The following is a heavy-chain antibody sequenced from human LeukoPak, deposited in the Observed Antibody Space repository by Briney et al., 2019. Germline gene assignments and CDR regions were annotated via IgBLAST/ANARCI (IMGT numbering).Heavy chain of an antibody. CDR2: IYYSGST. Sequence: SETLSLTCTVSGGSISSYHWSWIRQPPGKGLEWIGYIYYSGSTNYNPSLKSRVTITVDTSKNQFSLKLSSVTAADTAVYYCARGMAPDYFDYWGQGTLVTVSS. D-gene: IGHD5-24*01. CDR1: GGSISSYH. CDR3: ARGMAPDYFDY. J-gene: IGHJ4*02. V-gene: IGHV4-59*01.